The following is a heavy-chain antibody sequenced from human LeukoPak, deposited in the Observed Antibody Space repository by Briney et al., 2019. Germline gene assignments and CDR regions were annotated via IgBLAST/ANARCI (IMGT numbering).Heavy chain of an antibody. CDR2: TYYKSKWYN. CDR1: GDSASTNSAA. J-gene: IGHJ4*02. CDR3: ARGDIALDY. V-gene: IGHV6-1*01. Sequence: SQTLSLTCAISGDSASTNSAAWNWIRQSPSRGLEWLGRTYYKSKWYNNYAVSVKSRITINPDTSKNQFSLHLSSVTPEDTAVYYCARGDIALDYWGQGAPVTVSS. D-gene: IGHD5-12*01.